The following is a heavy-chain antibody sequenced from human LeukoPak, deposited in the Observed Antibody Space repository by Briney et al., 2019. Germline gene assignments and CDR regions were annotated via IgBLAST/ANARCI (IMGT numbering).Heavy chain of an antibody. CDR3: VKDTEYSSSWYKEAADF. J-gene: IGHJ4*02. CDR1: GFSFSTYA. Sequence: GGSLRLSCAASGFSFSTYAMSWVRQAPGKGLEWVSSISGSGGTTYFSDSVKGWFTMTRDNSKNTLNLQMNSLRAEDTAVYYCVKDTEYSSSWYKEAADFWGQGTLVTVSS. D-gene: IGHD6-13*01. V-gene: IGHV3-23*01. CDR2: ISGSGGTT.